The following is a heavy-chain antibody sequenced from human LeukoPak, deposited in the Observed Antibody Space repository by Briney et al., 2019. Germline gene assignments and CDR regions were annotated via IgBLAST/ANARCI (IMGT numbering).Heavy chain of an antibody. CDR3: ATYPYDSSSHFYDAFDI. J-gene: IGHJ3*02. CDR1: GGSISSYY. Sequence: SETLSLTCTVSGGSISSYYWSWIRQPAGKGLEWIGRIYTSGSTNYNPSLKSRVTMSVDTSKNQFSLKLSSVTAADTAVYYCATYPYDSSSHFYDAFDIWGQGTMVTVSS. CDR2: IYTSGST. D-gene: IGHD6-19*01. V-gene: IGHV4-4*07.